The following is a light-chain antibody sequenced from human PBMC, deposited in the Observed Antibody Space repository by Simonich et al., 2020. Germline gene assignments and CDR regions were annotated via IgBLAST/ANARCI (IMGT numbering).Light chain of an antibody. J-gene: IGKJ1*01. CDR1: QSVSSSY. V-gene: IGKV3D-20*01. CDR2: DSS. CDR3: QQYGSSPET. Sequence: EIVLTQSPGTLSLSPGERATLSCRASQSVSSSYLAWYQQKPGLAPSLLIYDSSSRATGIPDRFSGSGSGTDFTLTISRLEPEDFAVYYCQQYGSSPETFGQGTKVEIK.